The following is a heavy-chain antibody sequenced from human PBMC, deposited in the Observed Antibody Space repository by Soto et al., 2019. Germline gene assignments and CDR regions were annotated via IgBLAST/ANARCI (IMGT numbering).Heavy chain of an antibody. Sequence: QVQLQESGPGLVKPSETLSLTCTVSGASISPYYWTWIRQPPGKELEWIGYVYYTGSTNYSPSLDSRVTMSLDTSKSQFSLMLTSVTAADTAVYYCARHHEYCSGGTCYVVDYWGPGTLVTVSS. CDR1: GASISPYY. CDR2: VYYTGST. CDR3: ARHHEYCSGGTCYVVDY. D-gene: IGHD2-15*01. V-gene: IGHV4-59*08. J-gene: IGHJ4*02.